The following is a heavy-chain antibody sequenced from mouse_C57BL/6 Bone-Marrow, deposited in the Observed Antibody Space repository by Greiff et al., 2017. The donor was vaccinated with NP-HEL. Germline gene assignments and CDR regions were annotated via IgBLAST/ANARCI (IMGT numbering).Heavy chain of an antibody. J-gene: IGHJ4*01. CDR3: AIYYGYLYAMDY. CDR2: INPNNGGT. Sequence: VQLQQSGPELVKPGASVKMSCKASGYTFTDYNMHWVKQSHGKSLEWIGYINPNNGGTSYNQKFKGKATLTVNKSSSTAYMELRSLTSEDSAVYYCAIYYGYLYAMDYWGQGTSVTVSS. V-gene: IGHV1-22*01. CDR1: GYTFTDYN. D-gene: IGHD2-2*01.